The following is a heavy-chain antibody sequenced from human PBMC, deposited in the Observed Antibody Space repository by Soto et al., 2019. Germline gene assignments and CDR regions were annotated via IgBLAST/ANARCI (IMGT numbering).Heavy chain of an antibody. CDR2: IYYIGST. V-gene: IGHV4-30-4*01. D-gene: IGHD1-26*01. J-gene: IGHJ4*02. CDR3: ARYRVNYYFDY. CDR1: GGSISSGYYY. Sequence: SETLSLTCTVCGGSISSGYYYWSWIRQPPGKGLEWIGYIYYIGSTYYNPSLKSRVTISVDTSKNQFSLKLSSVTAADTAVYYCARYRVNYYFDYLGQRTLVTVSS.